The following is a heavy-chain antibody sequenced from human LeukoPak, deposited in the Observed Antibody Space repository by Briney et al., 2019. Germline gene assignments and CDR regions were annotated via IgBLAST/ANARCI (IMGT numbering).Heavy chain of an antibody. V-gene: IGHV4-38-2*02. CDR1: GYSISNGYY. J-gene: IGHJ6*03. CDR3: ARVGDLFGAHRVRGLPPDYYYMDV. D-gene: IGHD3-10*01. CDR2: IYPSGST. Sequence: SETLSLTCTVSGYSISNGYYWGWIRQPPGTGLEWIGSIYPSGSTFYNPSLKSRVIISVDTSKNQFSLRLTSVTAADTGVYYCARVGDLFGAHRVRGLPPDYYYMDVWGKGTMVTVSS.